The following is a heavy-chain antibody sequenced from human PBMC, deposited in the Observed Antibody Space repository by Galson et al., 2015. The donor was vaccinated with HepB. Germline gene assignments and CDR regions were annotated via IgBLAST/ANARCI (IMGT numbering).Heavy chain of an antibody. J-gene: IGHJ4*02. Sequence: SLRLSCATSGFTFGDYAMAWFRQAPGKGLEWVGFIRSKPYGGTPEYAASVKGRFTILRDDSKSIVYLQMNSLKIGDTAVYYCTRGANAFVEWLLADSWGQGTLVTVSS. CDR2: IRSKPYGGTP. D-gene: IGHD3-3*01. CDR3: TRGANAFVEWLLADS. V-gene: IGHV3-49*03. CDR1: GFTFGDYA.